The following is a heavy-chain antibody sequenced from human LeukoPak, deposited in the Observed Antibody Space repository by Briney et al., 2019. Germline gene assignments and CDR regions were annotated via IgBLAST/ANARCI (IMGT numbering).Heavy chain of an antibody. D-gene: IGHD3-3*01. CDR1: GYTFNNYG. Sequence: ASVKVSCKASGYTFNNYGISWVRQAPGQGLEWMGRISAYNGNTNYAQKFQGRVTITTDESTSTAYMELSSLRSEDTAVYYCARDRGRDFWSGYCDYWGQGTLVTVSS. CDR3: ARDRGRDFWSGYCDY. J-gene: IGHJ4*02. V-gene: IGHV1-18*01. CDR2: ISAYNGNT.